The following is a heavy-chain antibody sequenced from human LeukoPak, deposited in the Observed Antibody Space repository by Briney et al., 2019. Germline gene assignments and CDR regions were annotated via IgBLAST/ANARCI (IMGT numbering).Heavy chain of an antibody. V-gene: IGHV4-61*09. CDR2: INHSGST. CDR3: ARLKDILTGYYRDYYYYGMDV. D-gene: IGHD3-9*01. CDR1: GGSISSGSYY. J-gene: IGHJ6*02. Sequence: PSETLSLTCTVSGGSISSGSYYWSWIRQPAGKGLEWIGEINHSGSTNYNPSLKSRVTISVDTSKNQFSLKLSSVTAADTAVYYCARLKDILTGYYRDYYYYGMDVWGQGTTVTVSS.